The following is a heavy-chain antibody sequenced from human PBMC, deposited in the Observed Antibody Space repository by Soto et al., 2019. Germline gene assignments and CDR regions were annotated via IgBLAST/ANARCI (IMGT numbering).Heavy chain of an antibody. CDR3: ATNYYDSSGSFDY. D-gene: IGHD3-22*01. J-gene: IGHJ4*02. CDR2: IYPDDSDT. V-gene: IGHV5-51*01. Sequence: PGESLKISCQGSGYSFTSYWIGWVRQMPGKGLEWMGIIYPDDSDTRYSPSFQGQVTISADKSISTAYLQWSSLKASDTAMYYCATNYYDSSGSFDYWGQGTLVTVSS. CDR1: GYSFTSYW.